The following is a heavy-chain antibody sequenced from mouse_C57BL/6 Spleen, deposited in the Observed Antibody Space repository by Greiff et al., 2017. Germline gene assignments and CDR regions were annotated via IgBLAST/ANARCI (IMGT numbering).Heavy chain of an antibody. J-gene: IGHJ2*01. D-gene: IGHD1-1*01. CDR3: ASPDYYGSSSRYY. V-gene: IGHV1-82*01. CDR2: IYPGDGDT. Sequence: VQLQQSGPELVKPGASVKISCKASGYAFSSSWMNWVKQRPGKGLEWIGRIYPGDGDTNYNGKFKGKATLTADKSSSTAYMQLSSLTSEDSAVYFCASPDYYGSSSRYYWGQGTTLTVSS. CDR1: GYAFSSSW.